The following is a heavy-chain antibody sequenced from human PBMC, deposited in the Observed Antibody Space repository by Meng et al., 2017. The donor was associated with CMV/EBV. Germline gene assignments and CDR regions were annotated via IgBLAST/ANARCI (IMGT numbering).Heavy chain of an antibody. J-gene: IGHJ4*02. Sequence: SWVRQAPGKGLEWIGRIKSKTDGGTTDYAAPVKGRFTISRDDSKNTLYLQMNSLKTEDTAVYYCTTDGSSAWSDIHERVLSGYYGDYWGQGTLVTVSS. CDR2: IKSKTDGGTT. D-gene: IGHD3-3*01. CDR3: TTDGSSAWSDIHERVLSGYYGDY. V-gene: IGHV3-15*01.